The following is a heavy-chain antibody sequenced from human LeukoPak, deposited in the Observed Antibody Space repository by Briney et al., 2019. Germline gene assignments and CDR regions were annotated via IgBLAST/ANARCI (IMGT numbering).Heavy chain of an antibody. CDR2: INHSGST. V-gene: IGHV4-34*01. CDR3: ARDGEYDFWSVNHPRYYYYYMDV. Sequence: SETLSLTCAVYGGSFSGYYWSWIRQPPGKGLEWIGEINHSGSTNYNPSLKSRVTISVDTSKNQFSLKLSSVTAADTAVYYCARDGEYDFWSVNHPRYYYYYMDVWGKGTTVTVSS. CDR1: GGSFSGYY. D-gene: IGHD3-3*01. J-gene: IGHJ6*03.